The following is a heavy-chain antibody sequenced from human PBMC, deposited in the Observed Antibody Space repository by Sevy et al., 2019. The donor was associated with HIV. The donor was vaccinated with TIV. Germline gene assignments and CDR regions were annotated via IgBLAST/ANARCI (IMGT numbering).Heavy chain of an antibody. Sequence: GGSLRLSCAASGFTCSRYWMHWVRQAPGKGLVWVSRINNDGSGTIYADSVKGRFTISRDNAKNTLYLQMHSLRAEDTAVYYCARGDIEHAHAFDIWGQGTLVTVSS. CDR1: GFTCSRYW. V-gene: IGHV3-74*01. CDR2: INNDGSGT. CDR3: ARGDIEHAHAFDI. D-gene: IGHD2-15*01. J-gene: IGHJ3*02.